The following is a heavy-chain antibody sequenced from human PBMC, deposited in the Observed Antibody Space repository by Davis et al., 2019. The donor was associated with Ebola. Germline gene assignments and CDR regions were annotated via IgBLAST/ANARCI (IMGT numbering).Heavy chain of an antibody. CDR3: ARGEYEDTLMTTSAFDI. D-gene: IGHD3-16*01. CDR1: GYTFTSYG. CDR2: ISAYNGNT. Sequence: ASVKVSCKASGYTFTSYGISWVRQAPGQGLEWMGWISAYNGNTNYAQKLQGRVTMTTDTSTSTAYMELRSLRSDDTAVYYCARGEYEDTLMTTSAFDIWGQGTMVTVSS. J-gene: IGHJ3*02. V-gene: IGHV1-18*01.